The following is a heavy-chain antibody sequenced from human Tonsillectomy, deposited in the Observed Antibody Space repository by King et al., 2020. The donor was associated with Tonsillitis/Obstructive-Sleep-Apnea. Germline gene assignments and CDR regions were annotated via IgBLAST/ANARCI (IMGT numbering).Heavy chain of an antibody. CDR3: ARAPTYYDILTGYYYNWFDP. V-gene: IGHV1-69*01. CDR2: IIPIFGTA. CDR1: GGTFSSYA. J-gene: IGHJ5*02. D-gene: IGHD3-9*01. Sequence: QLVQSGAEVKKPGSSVKVSCKASGGTFSSYAISWVRQAPGQGLEWMGGIIPIFGTANYAHKFQGRVTITADESTSTAYMELSSLRSEDTAVYYCARAPTYYDILTGYYYNWFDPWGQGTLVTVSS.